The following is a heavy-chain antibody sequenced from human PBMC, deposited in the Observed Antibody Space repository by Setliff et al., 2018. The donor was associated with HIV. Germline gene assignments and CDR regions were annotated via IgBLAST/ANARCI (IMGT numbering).Heavy chain of an antibody. CDR3: AREYSSSWYRYFDY. D-gene: IGHD6-13*01. Sequence: TLSLTCTVSGGSISSGSYYWSWIRQPAGKGLEWIGRIYTSGSTNYNPSLKSRVTISVDTSKNQFSLKLSSVTAADTAVYYCAREYSSSWYRYFDYWGQGTLVTVSS. CDR2: IYTSGST. CDR1: GGSISSGSYY. V-gene: IGHV4-61*02. J-gene: IGHJ4*02.